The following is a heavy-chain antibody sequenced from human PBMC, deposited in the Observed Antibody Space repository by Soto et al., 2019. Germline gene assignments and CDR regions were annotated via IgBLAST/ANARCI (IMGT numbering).Heavy chain of an antibody. CDR2: ISYDGSNK. V-gene: IGHV3-30*18. CDR1: GFTFSSYG. CDR3: AKDRGYSGSNYYFDY. D-gene: IGHD5-12*01. J-gene: IGHJ4*02. Sequence: GGSLRLSCAASGFTFSSYGMHWVRQAPGKGLEWVAVISYDGSNKYYADSVKGRFTISRDNSKNTLYLQMNSLRAEDTAVYYCAKDRGYSGSNYYFDYWGQGTLVTVSS.